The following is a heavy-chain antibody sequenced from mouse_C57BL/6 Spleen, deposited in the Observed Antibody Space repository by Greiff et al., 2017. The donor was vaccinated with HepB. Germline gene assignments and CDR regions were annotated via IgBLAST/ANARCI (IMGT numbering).Heavy chain of an antibody. CDR3: ARVGVLGRPWYFDV. V-gene: IGHV3-6*01. D-gene: IGHD4-1*01. CDR1: GYSITSGYY. CDR2: ISYDGSN. J-gene: IGHJ1*03. Sequence: EVQLLESGPGLVKPSQSLSLTCSVTGYSITSGYYWNWIRQFPGNKLEWMGYISYDGSNNYNPSLKNRISITRDTSKNQFFLKLNSVTTEDTATYYCARVGVLGRPWYFDVWGTGTTVTVSS.